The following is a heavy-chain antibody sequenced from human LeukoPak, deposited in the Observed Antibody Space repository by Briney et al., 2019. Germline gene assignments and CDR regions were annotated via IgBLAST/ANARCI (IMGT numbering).Heavy chain of an antibody. J-gene: IGHJ4*02. D-gene: IGHD3-9*01. Sequence: SETLSLTCSVSGGSMNSYYWSWIRQSPGKGLEWIGYIYYNGSTNYNPSLKSRVTISVDTSKNQFSLKLSSVTAADTAVYYCARHVWLQPFDYWGQGTLVTVS. CDR2: IYYNGST. CDR1: GGSMNSYY. V-gene: IGHV4-59*08. CDR3: ARHVWLQPFDY.